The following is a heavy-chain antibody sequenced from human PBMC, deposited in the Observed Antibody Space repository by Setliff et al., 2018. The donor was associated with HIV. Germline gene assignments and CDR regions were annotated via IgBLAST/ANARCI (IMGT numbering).Heavy chain of an antibody. J-gene: IGHJ4*02. D-gene: IGHD6-19*01. CDR2: ISTYNGNT. CDR1: GDSFRRHA. CDR3: ARGGVAVGDMTPSDY. Sequence: ASVKVSCKTSGDSFRRHAITWVRQAPGQGLEWLGWISTYNGNTNYAQKFQGRVTMTTDTSTSTAYMDLRSLRSDDTAVYYCARGGVAVGDMTPSDYWGQGTLVTVSS. V-gene: IGHV1-18*01.